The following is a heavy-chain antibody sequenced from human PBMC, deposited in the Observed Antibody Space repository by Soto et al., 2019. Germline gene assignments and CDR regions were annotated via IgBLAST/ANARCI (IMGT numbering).Heavy chain of an antibody. CDR2: ISTYNGNT. D-gene: IGHD4-17*01. V-gene: IGHV1-18*01. Sequence: QVQLVQSGAEVKQPGASVKVSCKASGYTFTNYGFTWVRQAPGQGLELLGGISTYNGNTKYAQKVQGRPTMTTDTSTSTANMELTSLRSDDTALYYCARTTVTASYYYMDVWGKGSTVTVSS. CDR3: ARTTVTASYYYMDV. J-gene: IGHJ6*03. CDR1: GYTFTNYG.